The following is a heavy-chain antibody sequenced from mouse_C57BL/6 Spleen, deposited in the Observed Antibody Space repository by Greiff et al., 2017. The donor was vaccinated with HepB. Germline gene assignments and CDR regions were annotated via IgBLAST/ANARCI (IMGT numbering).Heavy chain of an antibody. V-gene: IGHV3-6*01. J-gene: IGHJ4*01. Sequence: DVKLQESGPGLVKPSQSLSLTCSVTGYSITSGYYWNWIRQFPGNKLEWMGYISYDGSNNYNPSLKNRISITRDTSKNQFFLKLNSVTTEDNATYYCARDGNYYYYAMDYWGQGTSVTVSS. CDR2: ISYDGSN. CDR3: ARDGNYYYYAMDY. CDR1: GYSITSGYY. D-gene: IGHD2-1*01.